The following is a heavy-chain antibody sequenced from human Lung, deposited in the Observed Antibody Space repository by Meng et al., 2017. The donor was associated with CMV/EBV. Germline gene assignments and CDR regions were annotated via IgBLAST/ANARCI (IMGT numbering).Heavy chain of an antibody. CDR1: GFIFSSYS. V-gene: IGHV3-21*01. Sequence: GGSXRLXCAASGFIFSSYSLNWVRQAPGKGLEWVSSISSRSRFIEYADSVKGRFTVSRDNAKNSLYLQLNSLRVEDTAIYYCARGGYGTGLRLMDYWGQGTLVTVSS. CDR3: ARGGYGTGLRLMDY. J-gene: IGHJ4*02. D-gene: IGHD3-10*01. CDR2: ISSRSRFI.